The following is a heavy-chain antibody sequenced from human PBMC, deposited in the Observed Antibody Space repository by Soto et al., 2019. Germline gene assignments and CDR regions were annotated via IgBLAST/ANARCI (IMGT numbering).Heavy chain of an antibody. D-gene: IGHD6-13*01. CDR1: GFTFSTYS. CDR3: ARDPLGTAANYGMDV. V-gene: IGHV3-48*01. J-gene: IGHJ6*02. CDR2: ISSGSSTI. Sequence: GGSLRLSCAASGFTFSTYSMNWVRQAPGKGLEWVSYISSGSSTIYYADSVKGRFTISRDNYKNTLYLQMNSLRAEDTAVYYCARDPLGTAANYGMDVCGQVPTVTVS.